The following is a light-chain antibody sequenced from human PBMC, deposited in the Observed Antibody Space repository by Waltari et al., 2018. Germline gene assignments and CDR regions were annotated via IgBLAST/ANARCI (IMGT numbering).Light chain of an antibody. Sequence: DIVMTQSPLSLPVTPGEPASIPCRSRQSLLHSNGYNYLDWYLQKPGQSPQLLIYLGSNRASGVPDRFSGSGSGTDFTLKISRVEAEDVGVYYCMQALQTPTTFGPGTKVDIK. J-gene: IGKJ3*01. V-gene: IGKV2-28*01. CDR1: QSLLHSNGYNY. CDR3: MQALQTPTT. CDR2: LGS.